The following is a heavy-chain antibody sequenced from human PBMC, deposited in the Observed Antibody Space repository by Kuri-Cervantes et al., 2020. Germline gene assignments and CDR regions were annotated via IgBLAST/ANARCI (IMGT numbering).Heavy chain of an antibody. V-gene: IGHV1-2*02. CDR1: GYTFTGYY. D-gene: IGHD1-26*01. J-gene: IGHJ4*02. CDR3: ARDLSALRGGSSGGTPHGVD. CDR2: INPNSGGT. Sequence: ASVKVSCKASGYTFTGYYMHWVRQAPGQGLEWMGWINPNSGGTNYAQKFQGRVTMTRDTSTSTVYMELSSLRSEDTAVYYCARDLSALRGGSSGGTPHGVDWGQGTLVTVSS.